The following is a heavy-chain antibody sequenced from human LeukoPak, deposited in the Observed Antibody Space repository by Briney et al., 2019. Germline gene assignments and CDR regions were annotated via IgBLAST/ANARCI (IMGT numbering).Heavy chain of an antibody. Sequence: SVKVSCKAFGGTFSSYAISWVRQAPGQGLEWMGGIIPIFGTANYAQKFQGRVTITADESTSTAYMELSSLRSEDTAVYYCATDRGDYYDSSGYPTYWGQGTLVTVSS. CDR2: IIPIFGTA. V-gene: IGHV1-69*13. J-gene: IGHJ4*02. CDR3: ATDRGDYYDSSGYPTY. D-gene: IGHD3-22*01. CDR1: GGTFSSYA.